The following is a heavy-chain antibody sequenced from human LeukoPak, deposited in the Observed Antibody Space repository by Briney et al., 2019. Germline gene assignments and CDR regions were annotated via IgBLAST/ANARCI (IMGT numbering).Heavy chain of an antibody. CDR3: VKEVSFGEMGGDI. D-gene: IGHD3-16*01. Sequence: PGGSLRLSWAASGFTFSSYAMHWVRQTPGKGLEWVTFIKSDGSEKDYADSVKGRFTISRDNSKSTLYLQMNSLRAEDMALYHCVKEVSFGEMGGDIWGQGTLVTVSS. V-gene: IGHV3-30*02. J-gene: IGHJ4*02. CDR1: GFTFSSYA. CDR2: IKSDGSEK.